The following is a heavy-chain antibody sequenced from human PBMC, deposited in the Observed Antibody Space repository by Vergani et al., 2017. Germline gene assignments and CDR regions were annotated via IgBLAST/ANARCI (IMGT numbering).Heavy chain of an antibody. CDR2: FYTGGGT. CDR1: GASISSGSYY. J-gene: IGHJ6*02. D-gene: IGHD6-13*01. Sequence: QLQLQESGPGLVEPSETLSLTCTVSGASISSGSYYWSWFRQPAGKRLEWIGRFYTGGGTNYNPSLKSRVTISVDTSKNQFSLQLSSVTAADTAVYYCARDPLYSNTWPFLLLEMDVWGQGTTVTVSS. V-gene: IGHV4-61*02. CDR3: ARDPLYSNTWPFLLLEMDV.